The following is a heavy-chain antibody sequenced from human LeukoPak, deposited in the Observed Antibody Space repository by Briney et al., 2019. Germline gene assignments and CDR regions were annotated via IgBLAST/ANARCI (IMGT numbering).Heavy chain of an antibody. CDR2: INDDGSAT. J-gene: IGHJ4*02. Sequence: GGSLRLSCAASGFTFSNYWMHWVRQVPGKGLVWVSRINDDGSATFYADSVKGRFTISRDNAKNTLFLQMNSLRAEDTAVYYCAREYLRYYDSGTFGYWGQGTLVTVSS. V-gene: IGHV3-74*01. D-gene: IGHD3-22*01. CDR3: AREYLRYYDSGTFGY. CDR1: GFTFSNYW.